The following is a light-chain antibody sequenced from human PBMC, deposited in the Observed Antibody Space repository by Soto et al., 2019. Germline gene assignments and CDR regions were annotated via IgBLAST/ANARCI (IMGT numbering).Light chain of an antibody. J-gene: IGKJ1*01. CDR1: QSINRW. CDR2: DVS. CDR3: QEYTTYSRT. V-gene: IGKV1-5*01. Sequence: DIQMTQSPSTLSASVGDRVTITCRASQSINRWLAWYQQKPGRAPTVLIYDVSTLESGVPSRFSGGGSGTEFTLTITSLQPADFATYYCQEYTTYSRTFGQGTKVEVK.